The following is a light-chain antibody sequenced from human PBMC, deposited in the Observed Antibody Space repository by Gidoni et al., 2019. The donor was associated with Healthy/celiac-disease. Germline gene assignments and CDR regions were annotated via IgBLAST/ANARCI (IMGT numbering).Light chain of an antibody. J-gene: IGLJ2*01. CDR1: SSNIGAGYD. Sequence: QSVLTQPPSVSGAPGQRVTISCTGTSSNIGAGYDVHGYQQLPGTAPKHLIYGNSNRPSGVPDRFSGSKSGTSASLAITGLQAEDEADYYCQSYDSSLSGVVFGGGTKLTVL. CDR3: QSYDSSLSGVV. V-gene: IGLV1-40*01. CDR2: GNS.